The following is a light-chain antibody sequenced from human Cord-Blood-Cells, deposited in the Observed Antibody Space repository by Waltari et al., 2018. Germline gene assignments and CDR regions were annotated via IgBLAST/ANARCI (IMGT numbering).Light chain of an antibody. Sequence: IVFTHSPGTLSLSTGERATPSCRASQSVSSSYLAWYQQKPGQAPRLLIYGASSRATGIPDRFSGSGSGTDFTLTISRLEPEDFAVYYCQQYGSSPYTFGQGTKLEIK. CDR3: QQYGSSPYT. CDR1: QSVSSSY. J-gene: IGKJ2*01. CDR2: GAS. V-gene: IGKV3-20*01.